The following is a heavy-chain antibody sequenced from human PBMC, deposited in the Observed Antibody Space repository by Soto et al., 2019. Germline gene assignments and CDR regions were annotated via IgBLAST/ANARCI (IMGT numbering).Heavy chain of an antibody. CDR2: IYHSGSP. V-gene: IGHV4-59*12. Sequence: PSEMLSLTDTVSGGSISSYYWTWIRQPPGKGLEWIGFIYHSGSPHYNPSLKSRVTISVDRSKNQFSLKLSSVTDADTAVYYCARVPDYWGQGTLVTVSS. CDR1: GGSISSYY. J-gene: IGHJ4*02. CDR3: ARVPDY.